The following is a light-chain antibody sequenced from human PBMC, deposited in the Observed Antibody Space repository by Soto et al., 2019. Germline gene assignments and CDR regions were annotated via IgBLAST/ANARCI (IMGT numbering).Light chain of an antibody. CDR2: GAS. J-gene: IGKJ1*01. Sequence: EIVLTQSPATLSVSPGERATLFCRASQSVSSNLAWYHQKPGQTPSLLIYGASTRATGIPARFSGSGSGTEFTLTISSLQSEDFAVYYCQQYNSWPQAFGQGTKVEIK. V-gene: IGKV3-15*01. CDR3: QQYNSWPQA. CDR1: QSVSSN.